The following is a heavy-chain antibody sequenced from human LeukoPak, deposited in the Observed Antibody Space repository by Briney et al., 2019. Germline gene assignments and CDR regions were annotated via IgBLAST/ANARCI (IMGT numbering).Heavy chain of an antibody. CDR1: VFTFSNAW. CDR3: ARSSYSSSSSV. D-gene: IGHD6-6*01. V-gene: IGHV3-7*03. J-gene: IGHJ3*01. Sequence: GGSLRLSCAASVFTFSNAWMIWSRQARWKGLEWVASINSDGSEGYYADVVKGRFTISRDNAKNSLYLQINSLRAEDTAVYYCARSSYSSSSSVWGQGTMVTVSS. CDR2: INSDGSEG.